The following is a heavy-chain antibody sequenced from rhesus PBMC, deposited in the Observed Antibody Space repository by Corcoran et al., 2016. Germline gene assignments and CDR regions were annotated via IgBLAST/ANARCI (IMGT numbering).Heavy chain of an antibody. CDR2: IGGSSGSN. D-gene: IGHD6-19*01. J-gene: IGHJ4*01. Sequence: QVQLQESGPGLVKPSETLSLTCAVSGYSISSGYGWSWIRQPPGKGLGGLGYIGGSSGSNNYNPSLKSRVTISKDTSKDQFSLKLSPVPAADTAVYYCASEAADGFDYWGQGVLVTVSS. CDR3: ASEAADGFDY. CDR1: GYSISSGYG. V-gene: IGHV4-127*01.